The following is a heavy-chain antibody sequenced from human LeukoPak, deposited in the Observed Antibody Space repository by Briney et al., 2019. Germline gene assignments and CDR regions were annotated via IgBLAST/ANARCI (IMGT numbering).Heavy chain of an antibody. CDR3: ARGRYYGVDV. V-gene: IGHV3-74*01. Sequence: QAGGSLKLSCAASGFTFTSYWMHWVRQAPGKGLVWVSRVNSDGSSTTYADSVKGRFTISRDNAKNTLYLQMNSLRAEDTAVYYCARGRYYGVDVWGQGTTVTVSS. CDR1: GFTFTSYW. CDR2: VNSDGSST. J-gene: IGHJ6*02.